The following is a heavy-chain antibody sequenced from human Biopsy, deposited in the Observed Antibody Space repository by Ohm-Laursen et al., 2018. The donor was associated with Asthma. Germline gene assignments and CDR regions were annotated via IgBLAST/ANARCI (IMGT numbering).Heavy chain of an antibody. CDR3: ARTYYDFLTGQVKDVFGV. CDR1: GYTFIGCH. Sequence: ASVKVSCKASGYTFIGCHIHWMRQAPGQGLEWMGRINPNSGGTNYAQKFQGRVTMTRDTSISTAYMELRSLRSEDTATYYCARTYYDFLTGQVKDVFGVWGQGTTVTVSS. D-gene: IGHD3-9*01. V-gene: IGHV1-2*06. CDR2: INPNSGGT. J-gene: IGHJ3*01.